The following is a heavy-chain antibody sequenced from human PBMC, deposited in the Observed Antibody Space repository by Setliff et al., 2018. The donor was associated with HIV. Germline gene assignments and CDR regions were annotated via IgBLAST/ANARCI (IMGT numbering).Heavy chain of an antibody. J-gene: IGHJ4*02. D-gene: IGHD3-22*01. CDR3: AKNPGRSRYYD. CDR1: GFTFSSYA. V-gene: IGHV3-23*01. Sequence: GGSLRLSCAASGFTFSSYAMSWVRQAPGKGLEWVSAISGSGGSTYYADSVRGRFTISRDNSKNTLYLQMNRLRAEDTAIYYCAKNPGRSRYYDWCTGTMVTVSS. CDR2: ISGSGGST.